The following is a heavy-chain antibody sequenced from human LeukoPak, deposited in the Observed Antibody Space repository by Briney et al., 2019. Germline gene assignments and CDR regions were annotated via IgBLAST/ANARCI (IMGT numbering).Heavy chain of an antibody. V-gene: IGHV4-39*07. CDR2: IYYSGST. Sequence: MTSETPSLTCTVSGGSISSSSYYWGWIRQPPGKGLEWIGRIYYSGSTCYNPSLKSRVTLSVDTSKHQLSLKLSSVTAADTAGYYCARRIPSNRHPFYFDDRGQRTLVTVSS. CDR3: ARRIPSNRHPFYFDD. D-gene: IGHD1-14*01. J-gene: IGHJ4*02. CDR1: GGSISSSSYY.